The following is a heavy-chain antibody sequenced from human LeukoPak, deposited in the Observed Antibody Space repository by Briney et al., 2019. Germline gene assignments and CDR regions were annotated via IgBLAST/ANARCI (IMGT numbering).Heavy chain of an antibody. V-gene: IGHV3-23*01. Sequence: AGGSLRLSCAASGFTFSSYAMSWVRQAPGKGLEWVSAISGSGGSTYYADSVKGRFTISRDNAKNSLYLQMNSLRAEDTAVYYCAGGTFGVVTTFDYWGQGTLVTVSS. D-gene: IGHD3-3*01. CDR2: ISGSGGST. J-gene: IGHJ4*02. CDR3: AGGTFGVVTTFDY. CDR1: GFTFSSYA.